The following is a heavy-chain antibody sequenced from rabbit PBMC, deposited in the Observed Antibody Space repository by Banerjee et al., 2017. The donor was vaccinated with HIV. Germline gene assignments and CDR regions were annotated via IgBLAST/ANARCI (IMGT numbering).Heavy chain of an antibody. J-gene: IGHJ4*01. Sequence: QEQLVESGGDLVQPEGSLTLTCKASGLSFSSYYYMCWVRQAPGKGLEWIGCIDTGSSSTYYASWAKGRFTISKTSSTTVTLQMTSLTAADTATYFCARDFNLWGPGTLVTVS. CDR1: GLSFSSYYY. CDR3: ARDFNL. V-gene: IGHV1S45*01. CDR2: IDTGSSST.